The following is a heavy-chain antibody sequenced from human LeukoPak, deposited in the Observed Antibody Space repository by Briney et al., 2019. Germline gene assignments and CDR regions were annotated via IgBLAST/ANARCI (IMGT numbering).Heavy chain of an antibody. CDR3: ARTSIAAREADY. CDR2: IYSGGST. J-gene: IGHJ4*02. CDR1: GFTVSSNR. V-gene: IGHV3-53*05. Sequence: GGSLRLFCAASGFTVSSNRMSWVRQAPGKGLQWASVIYSGGSTYYADSVKGRFTISRDNSKNTLYLQMGSLRAEDMAVYYCARTSIAAREADYWGQGTLVTVSS. D-gene: IGHD6-6*01.